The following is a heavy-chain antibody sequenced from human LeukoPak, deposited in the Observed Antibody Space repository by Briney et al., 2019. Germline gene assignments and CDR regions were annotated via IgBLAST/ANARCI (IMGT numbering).Heavy chain of an antibody. V-gene: IGHV3-23*01. D-gene: IGHD6-19*01. J-gene: IGHJ4*02. CDR1: GFTFSRHG. Sequence: PGGSLRLSCAASGFTFSRHGINWVRQAPGKGLEWVSGIVPSGSISYYADSVKGRFTISRDNSKNTVSLHMNSLRAEDTAVYYCAKLPYTLKHSSGWYYFDYWGQGTLVTVSS. CDR2: IVPSGSIS. CDR3: AKLPYTLKHSSGWYYFDY.